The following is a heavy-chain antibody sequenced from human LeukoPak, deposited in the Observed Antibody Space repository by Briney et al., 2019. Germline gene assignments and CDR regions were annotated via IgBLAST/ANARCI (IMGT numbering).Heavy chain of an antibody. D-gene: IGHD3-3*01. J-gene: IGHJ2*01. CDR3: ARVLTIFGNYFDL. Sequence: GGSLRLSCAASGFNFSPYTLTWVRQAPGKGLEWVSSISSTSASIFYADSLKGRFTIPRDNARNSLYLQMNSLRAEDTAVYYCARVLTIFGNYFDLWGRGTLVTVSS. CDR1: GFNFSPYT. V-gene: IGHV3-21*06. CDR2: ISSTSASI.